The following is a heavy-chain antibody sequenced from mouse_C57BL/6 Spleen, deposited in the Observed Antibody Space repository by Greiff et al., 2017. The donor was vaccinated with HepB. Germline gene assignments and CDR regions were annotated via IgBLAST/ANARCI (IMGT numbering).Heavy chain of an antibody. CDR2: IYPRDGST. J-gene: IGHJ4*01. CDR1: GYTFTSYD. D-gene: IGHD2-3*01. V-gene: IGHV1-85*01. Sequence: QVQLQQSGPELVKPGASVKLSCKASGYTFTSYDINWVKQRPGQGLEWIGWIYPRDGSTKYNEKFKGKATLTVDTSSSTAYMELHSLTSEDAAVYFCARRYDGYYSYAMDYWGQGTSVTVSS. CDR3: ARRYDGYYSYAMDY.